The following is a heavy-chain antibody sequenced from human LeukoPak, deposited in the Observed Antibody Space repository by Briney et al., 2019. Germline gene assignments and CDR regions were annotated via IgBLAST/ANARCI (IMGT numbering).Heavy chain of an antibody. V-gene: IGHV3-7*01. Sequence: GGSLRLSCAASGFTFSSYWMTWVRQAPGKGLEWVANIKQDGSEKYVDSVKGRFTISRDNAKNSLYLQMNSLRAEDTAVYYCARLTNYYYYMDVWGKGTTVTVSS. CDR3: ARLTNYYYYMDV. D-gene: IGHD3-9*01. CDR2: IKQDGSEK. CDR1: GFTFSSYW. J-gene: IGHJ6*03.